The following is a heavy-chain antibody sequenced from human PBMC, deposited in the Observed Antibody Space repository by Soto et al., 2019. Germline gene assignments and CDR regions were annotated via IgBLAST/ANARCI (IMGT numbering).Heavy chain of an antibody. CDR2: IKEDGSEK. CDR3: ARPGTSIAFDI. D-gene: IGHD6-6*01. J-gene: IGHJ3*02. V-gene: IGHV3-7*01. Sequence: GGSLRLSCAASGFIFRSYWMGWVRQAPGKGLEWVANIKEDGSEKYYVDSVKGRFTISKDNAKNSLYLQMNSLRAEDTAVYYWARPGTSIAFDIWGQGTMVTVSS. CDR1: GFIFRSYW.